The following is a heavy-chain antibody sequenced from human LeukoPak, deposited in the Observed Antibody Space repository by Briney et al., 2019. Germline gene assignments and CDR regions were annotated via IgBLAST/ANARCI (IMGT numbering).Heavy chain of an antibody. D-gene: IGHD2-2*01. J-gene: IGHJ4*02. Sequence: SVKVSCKASGGTFSSYAISWVRQAPGQGLEWMGGIIPIFGTANYAQKFQGRVTITADEPTSTAYMELSSLRSEDTAVYYCARVGYCSSTSCYFGYWGQGTLVTVSS. CDR3: ARVGYCSSTSCYFGY. CDR2: IIPIFGTA. CDR1: GGTFSSYA. V-gene: IGHV1-69*13.